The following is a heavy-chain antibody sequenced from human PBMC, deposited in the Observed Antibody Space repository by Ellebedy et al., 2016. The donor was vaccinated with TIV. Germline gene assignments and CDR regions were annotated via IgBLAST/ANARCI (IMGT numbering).Heavy chain of an antibody. J-gene: IGHJ4*02. CDR1: GFPFSSYA. CDR2: ISSNGGST. CDR3: VKGRMATIRGDYFDY. V-gene: IGHV3-64D*06. D-gene: IGHD5-24*01. Sequence: PGGSLRLSFSASGFPFSSYAMHWVRQAPGKGLEYVSAISSNGGSTYYANSVKGRFTISRDNSKNTLYLQMTSLRAEDTAVYYCVKGRMATIRGDYFDYWGQGTLVTVSS.